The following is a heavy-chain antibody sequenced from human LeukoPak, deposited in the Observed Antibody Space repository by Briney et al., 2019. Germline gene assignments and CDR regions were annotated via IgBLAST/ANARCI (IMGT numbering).Heavy chain of an antibody. CDR1: GFSFSTYA. J-gene: IGHJ4*02. Sequence: PGGSLRLSCAASGFSFSTYAMGWVRQAPGKGLEWVSIISDNGVYAYYVDSVKGRFTISRDNSKDTLYLQMNSLRAEDTAVYYCSKRDIVAGVVDRWGQGALVTVSS. CDR3: SKRDIVAGVVDR. V-gene: IGHV3-23*01. CDR2: ISDNGVYA. D-gene: IGHD5-12*01.